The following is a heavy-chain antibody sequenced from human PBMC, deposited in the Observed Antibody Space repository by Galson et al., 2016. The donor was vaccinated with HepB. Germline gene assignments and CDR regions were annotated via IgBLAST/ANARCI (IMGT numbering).Heavy chain of an antibody. J-gene: IGHJ4*02. CDR1: GGTSNMFT. CDR3: ASPDWGLEY. V-gene: IGHV1-69*01. D-gene: IGHD3-16*01. CDR2: IIPIFRTA. Sequence: VSCKASGGTSNMFTIAWVRQAPGQGLEWMGGIIPIFRTANYAQKFQGRVTITADESTKTAYMEVTSLRSEDTALYYCASPDWGLEYWGQGTLVTVSS.